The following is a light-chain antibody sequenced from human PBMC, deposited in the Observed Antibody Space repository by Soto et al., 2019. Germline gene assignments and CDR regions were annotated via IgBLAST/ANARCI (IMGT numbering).Light chain of an antibody. CDR2: DAS. Sequence: DIQMTQSPPTLSASVGDRFTITCRASQSISIWLAWYQQKPGKAPKLLIYDASSLESGVPSRFSGSGSGTEFTLTISRLQPDDFAGYYCQQYNSYSGTFGQGTKVDIK. CDR3: QQYNSYSGT. CDR1: QSISIW. V-gene: IGKV1-5*01. J-gene: IGKJ1*01.